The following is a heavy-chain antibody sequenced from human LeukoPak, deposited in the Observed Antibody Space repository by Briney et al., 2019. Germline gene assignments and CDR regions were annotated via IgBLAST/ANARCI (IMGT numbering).Heavy chain of an antibody. CDR2: ISGSGGST. D-gene: IGHD5-18*01. Sequence: AGSLRLSCAASGFTFSSYAMSWVRQAPGKGLEWVSAISGSGGSTYYAYPVKGQFTISRDNSKNTLYLQMNSLRAEDTAVYYWASERDTAMVLDAFDIWGQGTMVTVSS. J-gene: IGHJ3*02. CDR3: ASERDTAMVLDAFDI. CDR1: GFTFSSYA. V-gene: IGHV3-23*01.